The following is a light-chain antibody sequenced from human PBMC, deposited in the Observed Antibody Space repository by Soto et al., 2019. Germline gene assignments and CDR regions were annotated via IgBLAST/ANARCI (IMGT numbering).Light chain of an antibody. J-gene: IGKJ4*01. CDR2: DAS. Sequence: EIVLTQSPATLSLSPGERATLSCRASQSVSSYLAWYQQKPGQAPRLLIYDASNRATGIPARFSGSGSGTDFTLTMSILEPDDFAVYYCQQRSNWPPRLTFGGGTKVEIK. CDR3: QQRSNWPPRLT. CDR1: QSVSSY. V-gene: IGKV3-11*01.